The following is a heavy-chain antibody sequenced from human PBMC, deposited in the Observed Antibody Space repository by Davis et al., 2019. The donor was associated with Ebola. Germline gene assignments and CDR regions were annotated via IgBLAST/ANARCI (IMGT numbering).Heavy chain of an antibody. CDR1: GFTFSSYS. CDR3: VTYFYDSSGYNHYYYYGMDV. V-gene: IGHV3-48*02. J-gene: IGHJ6*04. D-gene: IGHD3-22*01. Sequence: GESLKISCAASGFTFSSYSVSWVRQAPGKGLEWLSYISGRRSTVLYADSVKGRFTISRDNAKNSLSLQMNSLRDEDTAVYYCVTYFYDSSGYNHYYYYGMDVWGKGTTVTVSA. CDR2: ISGRRSTV.